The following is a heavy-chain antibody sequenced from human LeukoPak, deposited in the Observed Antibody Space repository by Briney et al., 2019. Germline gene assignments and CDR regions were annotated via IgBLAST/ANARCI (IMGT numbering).Heavy chain of an antibody. V-gene: IGHV3-23*01. CDR1: GITLSNYG. J-gene: IGHJ4*02. Sequence: GGSLRLSCVVSGITLSNYGMSWVCQAPGKGLEWVSGISERGGSTNYADSVKGRFILSRDTSKNTVYLQMNSLRVEDTPVYFCAKRGIVIRAVIIIGFHKEAYYFDYWGQGILVTVSS. CDR2: ISERGGST. CDR3: AKRGIVIRAVIIIGFHKEAYYFDY. D-gene: IGHD3-10*01.